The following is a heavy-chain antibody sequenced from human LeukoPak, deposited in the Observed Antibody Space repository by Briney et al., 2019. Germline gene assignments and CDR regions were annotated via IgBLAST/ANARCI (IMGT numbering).Heavy chain of an antibody. CDR3: AKDSYSSGWYAEDY. D-gene: IGHD6-19*01. CDR1: GFTFSSYA. Sequence: GGSLRLSCAASGFTFSSYAMSWVRQAPGKGLEWVSATSGSGGSTYYADSVKGRFTISRDNSKNTLYLQMNSLRAEDTAVYYCAKDSYSSGWYAEDYWGQGTLVTVSS. V-gene: IGHV3-23*01. CDR2: TSGSGGST. J-gene: IGHJ4*02.